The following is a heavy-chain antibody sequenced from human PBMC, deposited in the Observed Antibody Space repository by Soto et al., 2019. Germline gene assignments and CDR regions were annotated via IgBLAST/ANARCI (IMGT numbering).Heavy chain of an antibody. D-gene: IGHD6-13*01. CDR2: ISGSDGST. CDR1: GFTFSSYA. CDR3: ARRSSSWYFDD. V-gene: IGHV3-23*01. Sequence: EVQLLESGGGLVQPGGSLRLSCAASGFTFSSYAMNWVRQAPGKGLEWVSVISGSDGSTYYADSVKGRFTISRDDSKNTQNRQMNSLRAEDTAVDYCARRSSSWYFDDWGQGTLVTVSS. J-gene: IGHJ4*02.